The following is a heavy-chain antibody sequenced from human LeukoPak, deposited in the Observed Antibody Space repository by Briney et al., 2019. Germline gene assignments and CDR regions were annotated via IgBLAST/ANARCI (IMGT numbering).Heavy chain of an antibody. V-gene: IGHV1-18*01. J-gene: IGHJ6*03. D-gene: IGHD3-3*01. CDR2: ISAYNGNT. Sequence: ASVKVSCKASGYTFTSYGISWVRRAPGQGLEWMGWISAYNGNTNYAQKLQGRVTMTTDTSTSTAYMELRSLRSDDTAVYPCARSYDFWSGYYMDVWGKGTTVTVSS. CDR3: ARSYDFWSGYYMDV. CDR1: GYTFTSYG.